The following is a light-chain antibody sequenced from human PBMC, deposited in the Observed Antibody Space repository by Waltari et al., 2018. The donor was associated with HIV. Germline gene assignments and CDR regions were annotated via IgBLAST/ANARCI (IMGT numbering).Light chain of an antibody. J-gene: IGKJ1*01. CDR3: QQTYTNMWT. Sequence: DIQLTQSPSSLSASVGDRVTITSRASQRISTYLNLYQQKPGKAPKLLIYSAAYLQSGVPSRFSGSGSGTDFTLTITVLQPEDFATNHCQQTYTNMWTFGQGTKVEIK. V-gene: IGKV1-39*01. CDR2: SAA. CDR1: QRISTY.